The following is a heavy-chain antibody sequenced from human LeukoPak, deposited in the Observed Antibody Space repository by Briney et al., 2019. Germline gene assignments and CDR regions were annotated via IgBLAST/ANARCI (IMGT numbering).Heavy chain of an antibody. J-gene: IGHJ3*01. CDR2: INHSGST. V-gene: IGHV4-34*01. D-gene: IGHD3-10*01. Sequence: SETLSLTCALYGGSFSGYYWSWIRQPPGKGLEWIGEINHSGSTNYNPSLKSRVTISLDTSKNKFSLKLTSVSPADTAIYYCGRFGGSTPPRRAFDVWGRGTVVTVSS. CDR3: GRFGGSTPPRRAFDV. CDR1: GGSFSGYY.